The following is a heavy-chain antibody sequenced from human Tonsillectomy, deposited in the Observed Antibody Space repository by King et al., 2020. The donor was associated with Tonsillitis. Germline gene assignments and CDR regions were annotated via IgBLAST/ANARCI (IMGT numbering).Heavy chain of an antibody. CDR2: ISGRGTTT. CDR1: GVTFTTSP. V-gene: IGHV3-23*01. D-gene: IGHD3-10*01. CDR3: AKASLWFGEVDY. J-gene: IGHJ4*01. Sequence: VQLLESGGGLVQPGGSLRLSCVASGVTFTTSPMSWVRQAPGKGLEWVSAISGRGTTTYYSDSVKGRFTISRDNSINTLYLQMHALKVEDSAVFYCAKASLWFGEVDYWGHGTLVTVSS.